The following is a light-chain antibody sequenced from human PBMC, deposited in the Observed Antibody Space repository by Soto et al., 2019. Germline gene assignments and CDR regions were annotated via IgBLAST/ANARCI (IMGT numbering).Light chain of an antibody. J-gene: IGKJ2*01. CDR3: QQYGSSPPYT. Sequence: EVVLTQSPGTLSLSPGERATLSCRASQSVSNNYLAWYQQKPGQSPKLLIFGSSDRATGIPDRFSGSGSGTEFTLTISSLEPEDFAVYYCQQYGSSPPYTFGQGTKLEIK. CDR1: QSVSNNY. CDR2: GSS. V-gene: IGKV3-20*01.